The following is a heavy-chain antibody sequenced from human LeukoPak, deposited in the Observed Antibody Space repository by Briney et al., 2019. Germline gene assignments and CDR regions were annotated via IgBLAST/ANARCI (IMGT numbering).Heavy chain of an antibody. CDR2: MNPNSGNT. D-gene: IGHD5-24*01. CDR1: GYTFTSYD. V-gene: IGHV1-8*01. Sequence: GASVKVSCKASGYTFTSYDINWVRQATGQGLEWMGWMNPNSGNTGYAQKFQGRVTMTRNTSISTAYMELSSLRSEDTAVYYCARGRRWLQFVDHPFDYWGQGTLVTVSS. J-gene: IGHJ4*02. CDR3: ARGRRWLQFVDHPFDY.